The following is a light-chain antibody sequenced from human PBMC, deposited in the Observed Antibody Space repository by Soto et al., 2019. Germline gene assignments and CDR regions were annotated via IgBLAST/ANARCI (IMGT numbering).Light chain of an antibody. V-gene: IGKV3-20*01. Sequence: EVVLTQSPGTVSLSPGERATLSCRASQSVTSNYLAWYQQKPGQAPRLLIYAASSRATGIPDRCSGSGSGTDFTLIISRLEPEDFAVDYCQQYGSSVTWTFGQGTKVEIK. J-gene: IGKJ1*01. CDR2: AAS. CDR1: QSVTSNY. CDR3: QQYGSSVTWT.